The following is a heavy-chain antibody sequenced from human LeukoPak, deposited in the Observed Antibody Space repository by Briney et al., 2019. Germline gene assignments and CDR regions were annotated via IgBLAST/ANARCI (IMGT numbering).Heavy chain of an antibody. CDR3: ARDHEMAILSD. V-gene: IGHV3-23*01. CDR1: GFTFSTYG. J-gene: IGHJ4*02. D-gene: IGHD5-24*01. CDR2: INNSGGNI. Sequence: PGGTLRLSCAASGFTFSTYGMSWVRQAPGKGLEWVSSINNSGGNIYYADSVKGRFTISRDNSKNTLYLQMNSLRAEDTAVYYCARDHEMAILSDWGQGTLVTVSS.